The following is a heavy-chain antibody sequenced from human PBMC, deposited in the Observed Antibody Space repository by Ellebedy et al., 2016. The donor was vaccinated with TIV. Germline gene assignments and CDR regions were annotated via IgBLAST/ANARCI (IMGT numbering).Heavy chain of an antibody. D-gene: IGHD6-19*01. CDR2: TYFRSKWYN. CDR1: GDSVSSNSAA. Sequence: SQTLSLTCAIPGDSVSSNSAAWIWIRQSPSRGLEWLGRTYFRSKWYNDYAVSVKSRITNNPDTSKNQFSLQLNDVTPEDTAVYYCARNPGGSGWTFDYWGQGTLVTVSS. V-gene: IGHV6-1*01. CDR3: ARNPGGSGWTFDY. J-gene: IGHJ4*02.